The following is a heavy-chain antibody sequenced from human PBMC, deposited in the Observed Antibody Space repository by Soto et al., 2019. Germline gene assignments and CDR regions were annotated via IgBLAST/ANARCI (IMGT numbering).Heavy chain of an antibody. V-gene: IGHV3-21*01. CDR1: GFTFSIYS. CDR3: ARDPNTSYFDY. Sequence: GSLRLSCASSGFTFSIYSMNWVRQAPGKGLEWVSSISSSSSYIYYADSVKGRFTISRDNAKNSLYLQMNSLRAEDTAVYYCARDPNTSYFDYWGQGTLVTVSS. J-gene: IGHJ4*02. CDR2: ISSSSSYI. D-gene: IGHD2-2*01.